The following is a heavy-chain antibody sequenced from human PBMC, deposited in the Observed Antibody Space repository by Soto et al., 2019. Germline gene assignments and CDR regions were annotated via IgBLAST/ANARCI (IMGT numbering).Heavy chain of an antibody. CDR3: ARDRGEGGENY. Sequence: QVQLVQSGAEVKKPGSSVKVSCKASGGTFSSDTITWVRQAPGQGLEWMGRIIPILGIANYAQKFQGRVTITADKSTSTAYMELSSLRSEDTAVYYCARDRGEGGENYWGQGTLVTVSS. CDR1: GGTFSSDT. D-gene: IGHD3-10*01. V-gene: IGHV1-69*08. CDR2: IIPILGIA. J-gene: IGHJ4*02.